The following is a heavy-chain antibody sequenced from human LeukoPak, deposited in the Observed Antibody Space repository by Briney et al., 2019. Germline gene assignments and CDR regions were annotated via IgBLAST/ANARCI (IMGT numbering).Heavy chain of an antibody. CDR3: TRGNTGSFDY. Sequence: GSLRLSCTASGYTFDEYGMSWFRQAPGKGLEWVGFIRRNAYGGTTEYAASVKDRFTISRDDSKSIAYLQMNSLKSEDTAVYYCTRGNTGSFDYWGQGTLVTVSS. CDR2: IRRNAYGGTT. J-gene: IGHJ4*02. V-gene: IGHV3-49*03. D-gene: IGHD1-26*01. CDR1: GYTFDEYG.